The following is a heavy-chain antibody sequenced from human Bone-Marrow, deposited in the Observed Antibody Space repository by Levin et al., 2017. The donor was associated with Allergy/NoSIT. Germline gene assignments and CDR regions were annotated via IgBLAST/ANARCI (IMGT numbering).Heavy chain of an antibody. D-gene: IGHD3-3*01. CDR3: AKDRFVPYYDFWSGYYPHFDY. CDR1: GFTFSSYA. J-gene: IGHJ4*02. V-gene: IGHV3-23*01. Sequence: LSLTCAASGFTFSSYAMSWVRQAPGKGLEWVSAISGSGGSTYYADSVKGRFTISRDNSKNTLYLQMNSLRAEDTAVYYCAKDRFVPYYDFWSGYYPHFDYWGQGTLLTVSS. CDR2: ISGSGGST.